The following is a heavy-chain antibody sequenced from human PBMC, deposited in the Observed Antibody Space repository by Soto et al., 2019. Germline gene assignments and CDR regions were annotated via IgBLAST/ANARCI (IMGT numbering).Heavy chain of an antibody. V-gene: IGHV5-51*01. CDR1: GYSFTNYW. D-gene: IGHD3-16*01. CDR2: IYTGDSDT. CDR3: ARLRTGARGGVVLSSTYGMDV. J-gene: IGHJ6*02. Sequence: PGESLKISCTGSGYSFTNYWIGWVRQMPGKGLEWMGFIYTGDSDTRYSPSFQGQVTISADKSISTAYLQWSSLKASDTAIYYCARLRTGARGGVVLSSTYGMDVWGQGTTVTVSS.